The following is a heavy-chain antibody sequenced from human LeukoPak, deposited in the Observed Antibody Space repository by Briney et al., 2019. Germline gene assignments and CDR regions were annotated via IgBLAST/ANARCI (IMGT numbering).Heavy chain of an antibody. V-gene: IGHV3-23*01. Sequence: GGSLRLSCAASGFTFSSYAMSWVRQAPGKGLEWVSTISSSGGYTYYADSVKGRFTISRDNSKKTLYLQMNSLRAEDTAVYYCNPDAFDIWGQGTMVTVS. CDR3: NPDAFDI. CDR2: ISSSGGYT. J-gene: IGHJ3*02. CDR1: GFTFSSYA.